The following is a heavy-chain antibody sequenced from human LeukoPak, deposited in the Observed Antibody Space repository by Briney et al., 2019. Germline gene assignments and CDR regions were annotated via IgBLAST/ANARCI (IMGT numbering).Heavy chain of an antibody. V-gene: IGHV4-4*09. CDR2: IYTSGST. CDR3: ARPRRDGYNGRNNYYYYYYVDV. D-gene: IGHD5-24*01. Sequence: PSETLPLTCTVSGGSISSYYWSWIRQPPGKGLEWIGYIYTSGSTNYNPSHKSRVTISVDTSKNQFSLKLSSVTAADTAVYYCARPRRDGYNGRNNYYYYYYVDVWGKGTTVTVSS. J-gene: IGHJ6*03. CDR1: GGSISSYY.